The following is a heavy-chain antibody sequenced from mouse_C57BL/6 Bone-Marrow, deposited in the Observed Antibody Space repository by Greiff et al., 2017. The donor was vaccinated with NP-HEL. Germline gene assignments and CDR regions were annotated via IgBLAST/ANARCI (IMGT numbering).Heavy chain of an antibody. Sequence: VQLQQPGAELVKPGASVKLSCKASGYTFTSYWMQWVKQRPGQGLEWIGEIDPSDSYTNYNQKFKGKATLTVDTSSSTAYMQLSSLTSEDSAVYYCARRFYDGYPDYLGQGTTLTVSS. CDR1: GYTFTSYW. D-gene: IGHD2-3*01. CDR3: ARRFYDGYPDY. V-gene: IGHV1-50*01. J-gene: IGHJ2*01. CDR2: IDPSDSYT.